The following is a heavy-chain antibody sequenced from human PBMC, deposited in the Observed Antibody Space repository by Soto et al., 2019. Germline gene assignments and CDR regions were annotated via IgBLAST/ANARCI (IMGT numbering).Heavy chain of an antibody. D-gene: IGHD5-18*01. CDR2: VYHSGST. CDR3: ARHDVDTSMVFDC. J-gene: IGHJ4*02. CDR1: GGSISSGGYY. V-gene: IGHV4-31*03. Sequence: SETLSLTCTVAGGSISSGGYYWSWLCYRAGPGLQWIAYVYHSGSTCSWSSLRSWVSMSIDTSNSHFSLNLTSVTAADTAVYYCARHDVDTSMVFDCWGQGSRVTVAS.